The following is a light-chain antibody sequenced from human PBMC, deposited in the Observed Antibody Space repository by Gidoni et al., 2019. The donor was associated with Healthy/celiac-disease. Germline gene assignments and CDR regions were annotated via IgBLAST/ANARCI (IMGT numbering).Light chain of an antibody. CDR1: QSVSSY. V-gene: IGKV3-11*01. Sequence: EIVLTQSPATLSLSPGERATLSCRASQSVSSYLAWYQQKPGQAPRLLSYDASNRSTGIPARFSGSGSGTDFTLTSSSLEPEDFAVYYCQQRETFGQXTKVEIK. CDR3: QQRET. J-gene: IGKJ1*01. CDR2: DAS.